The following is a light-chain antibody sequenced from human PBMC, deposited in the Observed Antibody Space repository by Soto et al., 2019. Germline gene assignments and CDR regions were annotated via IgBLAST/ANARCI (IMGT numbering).Light chain of an antibody. V-gene: IGKV1-12*01. CDR1: QVISSR. CDR2: AAS. Sequence: DIQMTQSPSSVSASVGDRGTITCRASQVISSRLAWYQQKPGKSPNLLIYAASSLQSGVPSRFSGSGSETDFTLTIGSLQPEDFATYYCQQSNSFPLTFGGGTKVEIK. CDR3: QQSNSFPLT. J-gene: IGKJ4*01.